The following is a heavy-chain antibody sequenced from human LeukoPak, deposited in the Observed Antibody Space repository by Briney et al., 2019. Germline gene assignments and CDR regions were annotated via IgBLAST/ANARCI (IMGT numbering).Heavy chain of an antibody. CDR1: GFTFSSYG. CDR2: IWYGGGDK. V-gene: IGHV3-30*02. Sequence: GGSLRLSCAASGFTFSSYGMHWVRQAPGKGLEWVAIIWYGGGDKYYVDSVKGRFTISRDDSKNALYPQMNSLRAEDTAVYYCAKRAVVPGPGDVFDLWGRGTLVTVSS. D-gene: IGHD2-2*01. J-gene: IGHJ2*01. CDR3: AKRAVVPGPGDVFDL.